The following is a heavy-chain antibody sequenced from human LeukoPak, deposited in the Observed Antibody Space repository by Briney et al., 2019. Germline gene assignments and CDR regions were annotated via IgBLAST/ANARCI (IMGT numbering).Heavy chain of an antibody. V-gene: IGHV1-2*02. D-gene: IGHD1-26*01. Sequence: ASVKVSCKSSGYTLTDYYMHWVRQAPGQGLEWMGWIKPNSGDTNYAQNFQGRVTMTRDTSISTAYMELSRLTSDDTAIYYCARDWRGSYFPDFWGQGTLVTVSS. CDR1: GYTLTDYY. CDR3: ARDWRGSYFPDF. CDR2: IKPNSGDT. J-gene: IGHJ4*02.